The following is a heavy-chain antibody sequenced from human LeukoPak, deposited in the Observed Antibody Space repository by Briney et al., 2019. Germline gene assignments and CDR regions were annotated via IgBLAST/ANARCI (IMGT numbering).Heavy chain of an antibody. CDR2: ISGSGGST. J-gene: IGHJ4*02. CDR3: AKAREYQLLSLDY. D-gene: IGHD2-2*01. CDR1: GFTFSSYA. Sequence: GGSLRLSCAASGFTFSSYAMSWVRQAPGKGLEWVSAISGSGGSTYYADSVKGRFTISRDNSKNTLYLQTNSLRAEDTAVYYCAKAREYQLLSLDYWGQGTLVTVSS. V-gene: IGHV3-23*01.